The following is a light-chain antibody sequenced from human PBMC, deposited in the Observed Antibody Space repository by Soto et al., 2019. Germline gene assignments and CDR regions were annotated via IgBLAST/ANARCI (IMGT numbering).Light chain of an antibody. CDR1: QTITNF. J-gene: IGKJ2*01. Sequence: DIPVTQSPSSLSASVGDRVTITCRTSQTITNFLNWYQQRSGNAPKLLIFAASTLQSGAPSRFSGGGSGTDFTLTINTLQPEDSATYYCQQSYSVPYTFGQGTRVEIK. CDR3: QQSYSVPYT. CDR2: AAS. V-gene: IGKV1-39*01.